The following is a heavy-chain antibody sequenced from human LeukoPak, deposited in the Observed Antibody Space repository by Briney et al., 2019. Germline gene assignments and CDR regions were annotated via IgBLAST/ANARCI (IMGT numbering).Heavy chain of an antibody. J-gene: IGHJ4*02. Sequence: EGSLRLSCAASGFTFSSYAMSWVRQAPGKGLEWVSAISGSGGSTYYADSVKGRFTISRDNSKNTLYLQMNILRAEDTAVYYCAKDATSPRVVVVAATAFDYWGQGTLVTVSS. CDR1: GFTFSSYA. D-gene: IGHD2-15*01. V-gene: IGHV3-23*01. CDR3: AKDATSPRVVVVAATAFDY. CDR2: ISGSGGST.